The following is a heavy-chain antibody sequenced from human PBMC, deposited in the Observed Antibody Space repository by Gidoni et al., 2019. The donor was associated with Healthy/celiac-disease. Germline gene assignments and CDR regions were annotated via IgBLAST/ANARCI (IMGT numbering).Heavy chain of an antibody. CDR1: GFTFSSDA. V-gene: IGHV3-30-3*01. CDR3: AREDPAMDAFDI. CDR2: ISYDGSNQ. J-gene: IGHJ3*02. D-gene: IGHD5-18*01. Sequence: QVQLVESGGGVVQPGRALRLSCAASGFTFSSDAMHWVGQAPGKGLEWVAVISYDGSNQYYADSVKGRFTISRDNSKNTLYLQMNSLRAEDTAVYYCAREDPAMDAFDIWGQGTMVTVSS.